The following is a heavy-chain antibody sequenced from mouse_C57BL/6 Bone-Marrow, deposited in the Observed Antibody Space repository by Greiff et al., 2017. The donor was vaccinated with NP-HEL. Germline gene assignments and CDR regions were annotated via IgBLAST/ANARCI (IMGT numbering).Heavy chain of an antibody. D-gene: IGHD2-4*01. CDR2: ISSGSSTI. V-gene: IGHV5-17*01. CDR3: ARLGLRGFAY. Sequence: EVKLMESGGGLVKPGGSLKLSCAASGFTFSDSGMHWVRQAPEKGLEWVAYISSGSSTIYYADTVKGRFTISRDNAKNTLFLQMTSLRAEDTAMYYCARLGLRGFAYWGQGTLVTVSA. CDR1: GFTFSDSG. J-gene: IGHJ3*01.